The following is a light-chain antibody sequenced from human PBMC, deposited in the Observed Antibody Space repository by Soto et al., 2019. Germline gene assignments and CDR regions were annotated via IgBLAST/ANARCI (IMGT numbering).Light chain of an antibody. V-gene: IGKV1-39*01. Sequence: DIQMTQSPSSLSASVGDRVTITCRASQSISFYLNWYQHKPGNAPKVLIYAASNLQTGVPSRFSGSGSGTDFTLTINSLKPEDFTTYSCQQSYSTPITFGQGTRLEIK. CDR3: QQSYSTPIT. J-gene: IGKJ5*01. CDR1: QSISFY. CDR2: AAS.